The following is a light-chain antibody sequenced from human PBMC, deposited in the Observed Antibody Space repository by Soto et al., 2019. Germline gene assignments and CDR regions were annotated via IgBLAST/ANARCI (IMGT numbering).Light chain of an antibody. J-gene: IGKJ1*01. V-gene: IGKV1-39*01. CDR3: QQSYRSPPT. CDR1: QSISSN. CDR2: AAS. Sequence: DIPMTQSPSSLSASVGDRITITCRASQSISSNLNWYQQKPGKVPKLLIYAASSLQSGVPSRISGSGSGTDFTLTISSLQPEDFATYYWQQSYRSPPTFGQGTMVEIK.